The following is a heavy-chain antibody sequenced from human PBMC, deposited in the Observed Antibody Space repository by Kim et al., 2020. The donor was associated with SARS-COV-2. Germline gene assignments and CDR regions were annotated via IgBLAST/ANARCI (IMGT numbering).Heavy chain of an antibody. CDR3: AKGISSSGYSFDY. J-gene: IGHJ4*02. D-gene: IGHD3-22*01. Sequence: GGSLRLSCAASGFTFSSYAMSWVRQAPGKGLEWVSSISGSGSTNYADSLKGRFTISRDNSKNTLSLQMNSLRAEDTAIYYCAKGISSSGYSFDYWGQGTL. V-gene: IGHV3-23*01. CDR2: ISGSGST. CDR1: GFTFSSYA.